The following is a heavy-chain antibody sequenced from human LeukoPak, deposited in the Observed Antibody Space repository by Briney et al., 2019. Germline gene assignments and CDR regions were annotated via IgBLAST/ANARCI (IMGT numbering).Heavy chain of an antibody. V-gene: IGHV4-34*01. CDR3: ARRSMRSGRAGMKAFDI. D-gene: IGHD6-19*01. Sequence: SETLSLTCAVYGGSFSGYYWSWIRQPPGKGLEWIGEINHSGSTNYNPSLESRVTISVDTSKNQFSLKLSSVTAADTAVYYCARRSMRSGRAGMKAFDIWGQGTMVTVSS. CDR2: INHSGST. CDR1: GGSFSGYY. J-gene: IGHJ3*02.